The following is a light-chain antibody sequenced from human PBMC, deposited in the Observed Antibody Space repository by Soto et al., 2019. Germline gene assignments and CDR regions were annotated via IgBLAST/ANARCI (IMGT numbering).Light chain of an antibody. Sequence: EVVMRQSPATLSVSPGLRAPLSCRGRSVNSANLAWYQQKPGQAPRLLIYGTSTRAAGVPDRFSGSRSGTDFTLTINSLQSEDFAVYYCQRYNSSPLTFGGGTKVDIK. CDR1: SVNSAN. CDR2: GTS. J-gene: IGKJ4*02. CDR3: QRYNSSPLT. V-gene: IGKV3-15*01.